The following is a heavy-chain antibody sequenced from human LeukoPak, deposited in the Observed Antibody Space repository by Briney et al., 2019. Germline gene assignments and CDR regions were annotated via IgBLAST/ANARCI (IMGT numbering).Heavy chain of an antibody. Sequence: PSETLSLTCTVSGGSISSSSYYWGWIRQPPGKGLEWIGRIYYSGSTYYNLSHKRRVTISVDTPKNQCSLKLSSVTAADTAVYYCARLVVVPAAHLCAFDIWGQGTMVTVSS. J-gene: IGHJ3*02. V-gene: IGHV4-39*01. CDR3: ARLVVVPAAHLCAFDI. CDR2: IYYSGST. D-gene: IGHD2-2*01. CDR1: GGSISSSSYY.